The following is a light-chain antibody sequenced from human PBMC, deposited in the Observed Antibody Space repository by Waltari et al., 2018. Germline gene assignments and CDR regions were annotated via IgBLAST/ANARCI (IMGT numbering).Light chain of an antibody. J-gene: IGLJ2*01. CDR2: EVT. CDR3: SSYAGSNNVI. CDR1: SSDVGSYNY. Sequence: QSALTQPPSASGSRGQSVTISCTGTSSDVGSYNYVSWYQQHPGKAPKLMIYEVTKRPPGGPERCSGSKSGNPASLTVSGLQAEDEADYYCSSYAGSNNVIFGGGTRLTVL. V-gene: IGLV2-8*01.